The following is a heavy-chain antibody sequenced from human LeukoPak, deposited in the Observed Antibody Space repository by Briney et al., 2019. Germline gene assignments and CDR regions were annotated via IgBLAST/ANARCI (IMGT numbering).Heavy chain of an antibody. Sequence: GGSLRHSCTASGFTLTVNNMRGGRQAPGKGLEWVSVIYSGGSTYYADSVKGRFTISRDNSKNTLYLQMNSLRAEDTAVYYCARDSPNSFTTWGQETMVTVSS. CDR1: GFTLTVNN. J-gene: IGHJ3*01. D-gene: IGHD3-22*01. V-gene: IGHV3-66*01. CDR2: IYSGGST. CDR3: ARDSPNSFTT.